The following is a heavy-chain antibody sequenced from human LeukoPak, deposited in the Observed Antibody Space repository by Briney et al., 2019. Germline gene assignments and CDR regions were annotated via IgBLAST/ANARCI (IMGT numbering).Heavy chain of an antibody. Sequence: ASVKVSCKASGYTFAGYYMHWVRQAPGQGLEWMGWINPNSGGTNYAQKFQGRVTMTRDTSISTAYMELSRLRSDDTAVYYCARGPVYSNYVGYWGQGTLVTVSS. CDR2: INPNSGGT. J-gene: IGHJ4*02. D-gene: IGHD4-11*01. CDR3: ARGPVYSNYVGY. CDR1: GYTFAGYY. V-gene: IGHV1-2*02.